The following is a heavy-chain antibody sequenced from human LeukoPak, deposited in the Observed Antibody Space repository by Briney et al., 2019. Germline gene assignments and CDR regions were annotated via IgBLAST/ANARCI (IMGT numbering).Heavy chain of an antibody. V-gene: IGHV3-15*01. CDR3: TTTSIAVAGPFDY. D-gene: IGHD6-19*01. Sequence: PGGSPRLSCAASGFTFSNAWMSWVRQAPGKGLEWVGRIKSKTDGGTTDYAAPVKGRFTISRDDSKNTLYLQMNSLKTEDTAVYYCTTTSIAVAGPFDYWGQGTLVTVSS. J-gene: IGHJ4*02. CDR2: IKSKTDGGTT. CDR1: GFTFSNAW.